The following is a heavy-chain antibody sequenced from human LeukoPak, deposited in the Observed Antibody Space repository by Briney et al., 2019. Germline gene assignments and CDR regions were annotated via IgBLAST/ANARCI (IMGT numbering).Heavy chain of an antibody. V-gene: IGHV4-34*01. Sequence: SETLSLTCAVYGESFSSYYWSWIRQAPRTGLEWIGEISHSGSTDYNPPLKSRVTISIHTSKKQFSLKLSSVTAADTAVCYCATRRPSSNHFFRGSMDVWGKGTTVTVSS. CDR3: ATRRPSSNHFFRGSMDV. CDR2: ISHSGST. J-gene: IGHJ6*03. CDR1: GESFSSYY. D-gene: IGHD3-3*02.